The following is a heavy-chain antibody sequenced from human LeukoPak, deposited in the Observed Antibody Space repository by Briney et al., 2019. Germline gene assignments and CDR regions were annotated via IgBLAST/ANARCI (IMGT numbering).Heavy chain of an antibody. D-gene: IGHD2-15*01. V-gene: IGHV3-7*01. CDR2: IKQDGSEK. Sequence: PGGSLRLSCAASGFTFSSYWMSWVRQAPGKGLEWVANIKQDGSEKYYVDSVKGRFTISRDNAKNSLYLQMNSLRAEDTAVYYCARATRRCSGGSCQTHDAFDIWGQGTMVTVSS. CDR1: GFTFSSYW. CDR3: ARATRRCSGGSCQTHDAFDI. J-gene: IGHJ3*02.